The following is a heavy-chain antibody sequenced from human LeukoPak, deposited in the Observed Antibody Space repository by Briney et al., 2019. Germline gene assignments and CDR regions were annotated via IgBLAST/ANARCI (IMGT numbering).Heavy chain of an antibody. D-gene: IGHD3-22*01. CDR2: ISYDGSNK. J-gene: IGHJ4*02. CDR1: GFTFSSYA. CDR3: ARVTSNYYDSSGYYY. Sequence: PGRSLRLSCAASGFTFSSYAMHWVRQAPGKWLEWVAVISYDGSNKYYADSVKGRFTISRDNSKNTLYLQMNSLRAEDTAVYYCARVTSNYYDSSGYYYWGQGTLVTVSS. V-gene: IGHV3-30-3*01.